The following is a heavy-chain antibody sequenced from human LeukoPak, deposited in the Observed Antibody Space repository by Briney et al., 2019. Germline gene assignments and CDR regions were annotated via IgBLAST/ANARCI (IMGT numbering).Heavy chain of an antibody. V-gene: IGHV1-8*03. CDR1: GYTFTSYD. CDR2: MNPNSGNT. D-gene: IGHD6-19*01. Sequence: GASVKVSCKASGYTFTSYDINWVRQAPGQGLEWMGWMNPNSGNTGYAQKFQGRVTITRNTSISTAYMELSSLRSEDTAVYYCARTIAVAATHDAFDIWGQGTMVTVSS. J-gene: IGHJ3*02. CDR3: ARTIAVAATHDAFDI.